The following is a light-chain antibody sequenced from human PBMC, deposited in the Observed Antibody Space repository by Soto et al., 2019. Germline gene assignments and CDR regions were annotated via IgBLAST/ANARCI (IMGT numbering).Light chain of an antibody. CDR2: GNS. Sequence: QSVLTQPPSVSGAPGQRVTISCTGSSSNIGAGYDVHWYQQLPGTAPKILIYGNSNRPSGVPDRFSGSKSGTSASLAITGLQAEDEADYYCQSYDSSLSGFYVFGPGTKVTVL. CDR3: QSYDSSLSGFYV. V-gene: IGLV1-40*01. CDR1: SSNIGAGYD. J-gene: IGLJ1*01.